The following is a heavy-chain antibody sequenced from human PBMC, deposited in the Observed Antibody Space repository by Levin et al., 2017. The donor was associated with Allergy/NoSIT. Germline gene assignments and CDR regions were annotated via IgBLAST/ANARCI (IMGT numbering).Heavy chain of an antibody. J-gene: IGHJ5*02. CDR3: ARTPSRSWFDP. CDR1: GLTFSDYY. CDR2: ISSSGSTI. Sequence: GGSLRLSSAASGLTFSDYYMSWIRQAPGKGLEWVSYISSSGSTIYYADSVKGRFTISRDNAKNSLYLQMNSLRAEDTAVYYCARTPSRSWFDPWGQGTLVTVSS. D-gene: IGHD2-2*01. V-gene: IGHV3-11*01.